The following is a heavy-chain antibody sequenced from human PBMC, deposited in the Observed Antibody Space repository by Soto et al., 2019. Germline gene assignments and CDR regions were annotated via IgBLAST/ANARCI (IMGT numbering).Heavy chain of an antibody. CDR1: GYTFSSYS. Sequence: VQLVQSGAEVKKPGASVKVSCKASGYTFSSYSMNWVRQAPGKGLEWVANIKQDGSERYYVDSVKGRFTISRDNAKNSLYLQMNSLRAEDTAVYYCARGGSSTRFMDYWGQGTLVTVSS. CDR2: IKQDGSER. V-gene: IGHV3-7*03. CDR3: ARGGSSTRFMDY. J-gene: IGHJ4*02. D-gene: IGHD2-2*01.